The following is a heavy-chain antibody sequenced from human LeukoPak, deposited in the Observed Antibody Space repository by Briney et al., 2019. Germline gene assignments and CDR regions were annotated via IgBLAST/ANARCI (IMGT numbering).Heavy chain of an antibody. J-gene: IGHJ3*02. Sequence: SETLSLTCTVSGGSISGYYWSWIRQPPGKGLEWIGYIYYSGSTNYNPSLKSRVTISVDTSKNQFSLKLSSVTAADTAVYYCARIVGATLSAFDIWGQGTMVTVSS. V-gene: IGHV4-59*01. D-gene: IGHD1-26*01. CDR3: ARIVGATLSAFDI. CDR1: GGSISGYY. CDR2: IYYSGST.